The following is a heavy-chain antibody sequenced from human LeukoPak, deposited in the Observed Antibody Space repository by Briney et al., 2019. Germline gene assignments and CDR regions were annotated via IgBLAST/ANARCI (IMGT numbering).Heavy chain of an antibody. CDR2: ISSSGSTI. CDR1: GFTFSDYY. CDR3: AREPYYYGSSALYFDY. V-gene: IGHV3-11*04. J-gene: IGHJ4*02. Sequence: GGSLRLSCAASGFTFSDYYMSWIRQAPGKGLEWVSYISSSGSTIYYADSVKGRFTISRDNAKNSLYLQINSLRAEDTAVYYCAREPYYYGSSALYFDYWGQGTLVTVSS. D-gene: IGHD3-22*01.